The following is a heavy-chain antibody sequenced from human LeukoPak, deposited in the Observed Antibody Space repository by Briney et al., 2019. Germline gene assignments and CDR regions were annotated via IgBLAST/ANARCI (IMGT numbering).Heavy chain of an antibody. Sequence: GGSLRLSCVASGFTFSSYSMNWVRQAPGKGLEWVSSISSSSSYIYYADSVKGRFTISRGNAKNSLYLQMNSLRAEDTAVYYCARGTRRFLEWFNRVCWFDPWGQGTLVTVSS. CDR1: GFTFSSYS. CDR2: ISSSSSYI. J-gene: IGHJ5*02. V-gene: IGHV3-21*01. D-gene: IGHD3-3*01. CDR3: ARGTRRFLEWFNRVCWFDP.